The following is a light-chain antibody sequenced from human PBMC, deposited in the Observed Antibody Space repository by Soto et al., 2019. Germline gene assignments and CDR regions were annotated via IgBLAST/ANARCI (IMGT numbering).Light chain of an antibody. J-gene: IGKJ1*01. Sequence: DIQMNQSPASLSASVGDRVTITCRASQSISSWLAWYQQKPGKAPKLLIYDASSLESGVPSRFSGSGSGTEFTLTISSLKHDDFATYYCQQYNSYSGTFGQGTKVDIK. V-gene: IGKV1-5*01. CDR3: QQYNSYSGT. CDR2: DAS. CDR1: QSISSW.